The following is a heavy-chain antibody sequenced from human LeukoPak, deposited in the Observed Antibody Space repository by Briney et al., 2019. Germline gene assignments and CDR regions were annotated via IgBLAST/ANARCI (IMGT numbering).Heavy chain of an antibody. Sequence: GGSLRLSCAASGFTFSSYEMNWVRQAPGEGLEWVSYISSSGSTIYYADSVKGRFTISRDNAKNSLYLQMNSLRAEDTAVYYCARDPVRYFDWLHGDYGMDVWGKGTTVTVSS. V-gene: IGHV3-48*03. CDR3: ARDPVRYFDWLHGDYGMDV. D-gene: IGHD3-9*01. CDR2: ISSSGSTI. CDR1: GFTFSSYE. J-gene: IGHJ6*04.